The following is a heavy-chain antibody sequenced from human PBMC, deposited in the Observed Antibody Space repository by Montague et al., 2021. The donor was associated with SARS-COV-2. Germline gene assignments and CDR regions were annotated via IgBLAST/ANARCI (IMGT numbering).Heavy chain of an antibody. D-gene: IGHD5-18*01. Sequence: SLRLSCAASGFTFSSYAMSWVRQTPGKGLEWVSAISGSGGSTYYADSVKGRFTISRDNSKNTLYLQMNSLRAEDTAVYYCAKASWIQLWFRTPYFDYWGQGTLVIVSS. J-gene: IGHJ4*02. CDR2: ISGSGGST. V-gene: IGHV3-23*01. CDR3: AKASWIQLWFRTPYFDY. CDR1: GFTFSSYA.